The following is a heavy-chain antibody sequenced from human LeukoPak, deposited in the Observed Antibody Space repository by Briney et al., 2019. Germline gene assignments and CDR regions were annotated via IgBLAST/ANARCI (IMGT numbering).Heavy chain of an antibody. CDR3: ARDRSGYGSHYSMDI. CDR2: IYHSGST. CDR1: GGSISSTNW. D-gene: IGHD5-12*01. Sequence: SETLSLTCAVSGGSISSTNWWSWVRQSPGKGLEWIGEIYHSGSTNYNPSLKSRVTISLDKSKNQVSLKLSSVTAADTAVYYCARDRSGYGSHYSMDIWGKGTTVTVSS. V-gene: IGHV4-4*02. J-gene: IGHJ6*04.